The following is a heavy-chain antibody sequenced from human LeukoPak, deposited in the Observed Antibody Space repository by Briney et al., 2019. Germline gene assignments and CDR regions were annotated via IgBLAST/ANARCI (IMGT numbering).Heavy chain of an antibody. D-gene: IGHD3-22*01. Sequence: PSETLSLTCTVSGGSICSYYWSWIRQPPGKGLEWIGYIHYSGSTNYNPSLKSRVTISVDTSKNQFSLKVRSVTAADTDVYYCARGGSGYSFDSWGQGTLVTVSS. CDR2: IHYSGST. V-gene: IGHV4-59*01. CDR3: ARGGSGYSFDS. J-gene: IGHJ4*02. CDR1: GGSICSYY.